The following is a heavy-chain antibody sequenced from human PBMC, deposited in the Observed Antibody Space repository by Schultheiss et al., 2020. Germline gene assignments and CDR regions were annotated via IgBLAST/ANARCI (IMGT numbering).Heavy chain of an antibody. V-gene: IGHV4-61*05. CDR3: ARAKGYCSSTSCYAGDYYYYGMDV. CDR1: GGSIINNDYY. J-gene: IGHJ6*02. Sequence: SETLSLTCTVSGGSIINNDYYWGWIRQPPGKGLEWIGYIYYSGSTNYNPSLKSRVTISVDTSKNQFSLKLSSVTAADTAVYYCARAKGYCSSTSCYAGDYYYYGMDVWGQGTTVTVSS. D-gene: IGHD2-2*01. CDR2: IYYSGST.